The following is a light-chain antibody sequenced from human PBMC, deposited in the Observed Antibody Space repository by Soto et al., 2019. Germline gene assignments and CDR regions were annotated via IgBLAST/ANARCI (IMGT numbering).Light chain of an antibody. J-gene: IGKJ1*01. V-gene: IGKV3D-15*01. Sequence: ETVMTQSPATLSVSPGERATLSCRASQSVSTNLAWYQQEPGQAHRLLIYGAYSRATGIQDRFSGSGSGTDFTLTISSLQPEDFATYYCKQSYSTPRTFGQGTKVDIK. CDR1: QSVSTN. CDR3: KQSYSTPRT. CDR2: GAY.